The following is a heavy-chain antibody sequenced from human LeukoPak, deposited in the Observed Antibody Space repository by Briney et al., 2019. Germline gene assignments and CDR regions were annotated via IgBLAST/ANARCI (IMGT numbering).Heavy chain of an antibody. CDR2: IYGHSAII. D-gene: IGHD3-10*01. J-gene: IGHJ5*01. V-gene: IGHV3-48*01. Sequence: GGSLRLSCAASGFTFSIYNMNWVRQTPGKGLEWVSHIYGHSAIIYYADSVKGRFTVSRDNAKNSLYLQMNSLRAEDTAVYYCARSPMIRGVITHFDSWGQGTPVTVSS. CDR1: GFTFSIYN. CDR3: ARSPMIRGVITHFDS.